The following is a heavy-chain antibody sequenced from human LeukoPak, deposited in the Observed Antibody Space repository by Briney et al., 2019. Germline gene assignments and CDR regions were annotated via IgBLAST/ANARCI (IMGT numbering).Heavy chain of an antibody. V-gene: IGHV4-59*01. D-gene: IGHD3-3*01. CDR1: GDSISSYY. CDR3: SRVTRSYDAFDI. CDR2: IYYRGST. J-gene: IGHJ3*02. Sequence: SETLSLTCTGSGDSISSYYWSWIRQPPGKGLEWVGYIYYRGSTNYNPSLKSRVTISVDTSKNQFSLTLSSVTAADTAVYYCSRVTRSYDAFDIWGQGTMVTVSS.